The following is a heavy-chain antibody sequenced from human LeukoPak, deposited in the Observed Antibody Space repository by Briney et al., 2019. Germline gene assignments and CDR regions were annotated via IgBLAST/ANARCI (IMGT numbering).Heavy chain of an antibody. J-gene: IGHJ3*02. V-gene: IGHV1-18*01. CDR1: GYTFTSYG. CDR2: ISAYNGNT. D-gene: IGHD3-22*01. CDR3: ARARYSSGYYSRRDAFDI. Sequence: ASVKVSCKASGYTFTSYGISWVRQAPGQGLEWMGWISAYNGNTNYAQKLQGRVTMTTDTSTSTAYMELRSLRSDDTAVNYCARARYSSGYYSRRDAFDIWGQGTMVTVSS.